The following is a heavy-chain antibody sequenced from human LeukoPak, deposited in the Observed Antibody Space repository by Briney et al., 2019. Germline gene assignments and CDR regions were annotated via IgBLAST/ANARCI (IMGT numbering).Heavy chain of an antibody. CDR1: GFTFSRHG. J-gene: IGHJ4*02. CDR3: ARDRARNYFDY. CDR2: ISNDGSRK. Sequence: GGSLRLSCAPSGFTFSRHGMHWVRQAPGKGLEWVAIISNDGSRKYYAHSVEGRFTISRDNSKNTLYLQMDSLRAEDTAVYYCARDRARNYFDYWGQGTLVTVSS. D-gene: IGHD5-12*01. V-gene: IGHV3-30*03.